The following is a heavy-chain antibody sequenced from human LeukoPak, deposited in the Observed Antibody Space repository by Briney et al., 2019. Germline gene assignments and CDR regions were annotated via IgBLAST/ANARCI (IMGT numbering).Heavy chain of an antibody. D-gene: IGHD5-18*01. V-gene: IGHV1-18*01. J-gene: IGHJ4*02. Sequence: ASVKVSCKASGYTFTSYGITWVRQAPGQGLEWMGWISAYKGNTNYAQKLQGRVTVTTDTSTTTAYMELRSLRSDDTAVYYCVRGSAETAKAPIFYWGQGTLVTVSS. CDR2: ISAYKGNT. CDR3: VRGSAETAKAPIFY. CDR1: GYTFTSYG.